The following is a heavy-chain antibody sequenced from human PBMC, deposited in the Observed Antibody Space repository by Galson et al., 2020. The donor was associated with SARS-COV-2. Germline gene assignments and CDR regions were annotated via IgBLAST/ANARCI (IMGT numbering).Heavy chain of an antibody. D-gene: IGHD3-10*01. CDR2: ISAYNGNT. V-gene: IGHV1-18*01. Sequence: ASVKVSCKASGYTFTSYGISWVRQAPGQGLEWMGWISAYNGNTNYAQKLQGRVTMTTDTSTSTAYMELRSLRSDDTAVYYCARDVGFGELVSGYYYGMDVWGQGTTVTVSS. CDR3: ARDVGFGELVSGYYYGMDV. CDR1: GYTFTSYG. J-gene: IGHJ6*02.